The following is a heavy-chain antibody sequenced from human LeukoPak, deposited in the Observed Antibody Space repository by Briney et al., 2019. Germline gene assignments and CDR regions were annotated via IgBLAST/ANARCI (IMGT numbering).Heavy chain of an antibody. J-gene: IGHJ4*02. CDR2: INAGNGNT. V-gene: IGHV1-3*01. Sequence: ASVKVSCKASGYTFTSYAMHWVRQAPGQRLEWMGWINAGNGNTKYSQKFQGRVTITRDTSASTAYMELSSLRSEDTAVYYCARANKAGNYYDSSGYYLKYWGQGTLVTVSS. CDR3: ARANKAGNYYDSSGYYLKY. CDR1: GYTFTSYA. D-gene: IGHD3-22*01.